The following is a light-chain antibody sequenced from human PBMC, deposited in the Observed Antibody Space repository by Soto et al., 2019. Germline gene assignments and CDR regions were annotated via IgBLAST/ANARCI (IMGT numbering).Light chain of an antibody. CDR3: QQYNNWPIT. J-gene: IGKJ5*01. CDR1: QTISSW. V-gene: IGKV1-5*01. Sequence: DIQMTQSPSTLSASVRDRVTITCRASQTISSWLAWYQQKPGKAPKLLIYDASSLESGVPSRFSGSGSGTDFTLTISSLQSEDFAVYYCQQYNNWPITFGQGTRLEIK. CDR2: DAS.